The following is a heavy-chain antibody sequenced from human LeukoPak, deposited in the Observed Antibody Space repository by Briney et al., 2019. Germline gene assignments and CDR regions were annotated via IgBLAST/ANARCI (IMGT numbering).Heavy chain of an antibody. CDR2: IRYDGSNK. CDR1: GFTFSSYG. V-gene: IGHV3-30*02. CDR3: AKEDWFDP. J-gene: IGHJ5*02. Sequence: PGGSLRLSCAASGFTFSSYGMHWVRQAPGKGLEWVAFIRYDGSNKYADSVKGRFTISRDNSRNTLYLQMNSLRAEDTAVYYCAKEDWFDPWGQGTLVTVSS.